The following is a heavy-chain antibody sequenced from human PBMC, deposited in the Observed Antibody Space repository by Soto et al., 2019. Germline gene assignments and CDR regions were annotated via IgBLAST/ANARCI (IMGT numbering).Heavy chain of an antibody. V-gene: IGHV3-7*01. CDR2: IKQDGSEK. CDR3: ARGRAEYQLLLSDAFDI. CDR1: GFTFSSYW. D-gene: IGHD2-2*01. J-gene: IGHJ3*02. Sequence: ESGGGLVQPGGSLRLSCAASGFTFSSYWMSWVRQAPGKGLEWVANIKQDGSEKYYVDSVKGRFTISRDNAKNSLYLQMNSLRAEDTAVYYCARGRAEYQLLLSDAFDIWGQGTMVTVSS.